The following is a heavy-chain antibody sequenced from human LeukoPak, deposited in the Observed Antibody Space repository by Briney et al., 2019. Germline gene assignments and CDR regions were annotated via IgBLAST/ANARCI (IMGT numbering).Heavy chain of an antibody. V-gene: IGHV4-4*08. CDR1: GGSITSYY. D-gene: IGHD3-10*01. CDR3: ARLDGSGTRGILDY. Sequence: PSETLSLTCTVSGGSITSYYWSWIRQPPGKGLEWIGRIYTSGSTNYNPSLKSRLTISLDTFKNQFSLRLSSVTAADTAVYYCARLDGSGTRGILDYWGQGTLVTVSS. J-gene: IGHJ4*02. CDR2: IYTSGST.